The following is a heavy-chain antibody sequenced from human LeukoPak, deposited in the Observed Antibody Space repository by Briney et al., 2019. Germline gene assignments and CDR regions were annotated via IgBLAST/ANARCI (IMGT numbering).Heavy chain of an antibody. J-gene: IGHJ4*02. CDR2: IIPIFGTP. Sequence: SVKVSCKAAGGTFSSNAISWVRQAPGQGLEWMGGIIPIFGTPNYAHNFQDRVTITADEPTSAAYMELSDLTSEDTAGYDCANRGGGGIGMGILGSYDFWGQGTLVTVSS. D-gene: IGHD6-13*01. CDR1: GGTFSSNA. CDR3: ANRGGGGIGMGILGSYDF. V-gene: IGHV1-69*13.